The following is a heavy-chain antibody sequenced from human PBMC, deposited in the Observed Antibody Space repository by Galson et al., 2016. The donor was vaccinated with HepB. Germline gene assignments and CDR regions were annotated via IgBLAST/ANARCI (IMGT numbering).Heavy chain of an antibody. V-gene: IGHV3-53*01. CDR3: ARDPGYRNGMDV. J-gene: IGHJ6*02. CDR2: SYGDGRT. CDR1: GLPVSNDY. Sequence: SLRLSCAAYGLPVSNDYMSWVRQAPGKGLKWVSVSYGDGRTYYAESVKGRFTISRDTSKNTVFLQMDSLRAEDTALYYCARDPGYRNGMDVWGQGTTVTVSS. D-gene: IGHD5-18*01.